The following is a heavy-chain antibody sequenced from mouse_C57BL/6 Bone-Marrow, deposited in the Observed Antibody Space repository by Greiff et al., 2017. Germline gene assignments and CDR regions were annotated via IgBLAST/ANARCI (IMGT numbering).Heavy chain of an antibody. CDR1: GYAFRSSW. Sequence: QVQLKESGPELVKPGASVKISCKASGYAFRSSWMNWVKQRPGKGLEWIGRIYPGDGDTNYNGKFKGKATLTTDKSSSTAYMQLSSLTSEDSAVYFCAPHYYGSTYFDYWGQGTTLTVSS. D-gene: IGHD1-1*01. V-gene: IGHV1-82*01. J-gene: IGHJ2*01. CDR2: IYPGDGDT. CDR3: APHYYGSTYFDY.